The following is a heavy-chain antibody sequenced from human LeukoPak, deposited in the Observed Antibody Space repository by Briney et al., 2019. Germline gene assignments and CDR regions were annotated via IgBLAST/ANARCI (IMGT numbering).Heavy chain of an antibody. V-gene: IGHV4-39*07. CDR2: IYYSGST. CDR1: GGSLSSSNYY. Sequence: PSETLSLTCTVSGGSLSSSNYYWGWIRQPPGKGLGWIGSIYYSGSTYYNPSLKSRVTVSVDTSKNQFSLKLSSVTAADTAVYYCARGDSGWYLGLGFDYWGQGTLVTVSS. J-gene: IGHJ4*02. CDR3: ARGDSGWYLGLGFDY. D-gene: IGHD6-19*01.